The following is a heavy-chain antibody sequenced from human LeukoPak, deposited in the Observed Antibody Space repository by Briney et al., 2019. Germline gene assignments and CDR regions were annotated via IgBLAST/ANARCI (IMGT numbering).Heavy chain of an antibody. CDR2: IIPIFGTP. CDR3: ARDHSVGITATNWFDP. V-gene: IGHV1-69*13. J-gene: IGHJ5*02. CDR1: GGTFSSYT. Sequence: SVKVSCKASGGTFSSYTICWVRQAPGQGLEWVGEIIPIFGTPNYAQKFQGRVTITADESTSTAYMELSSLRSEDTAVYYCARDHSVGITATNWFDPWGQGTLVTVSS. D-gene: IGHD1-7*01.